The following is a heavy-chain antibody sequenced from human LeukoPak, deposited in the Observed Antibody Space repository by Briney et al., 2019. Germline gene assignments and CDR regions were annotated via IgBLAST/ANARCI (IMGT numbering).Heavy chain of an antibody. Sequence: ASVKVSCKASGYTFTSYGISWVRQAPGQGLEWMGWISAYNGNTNYAQKLQGRVTMTTDTSTSTAYMELRSLRSDDTAVYYCARDLKRYSSSYTTFAYWGQGTLVTVSS. CDR1: GYTFTSYG. CDR2: ISAYNGNT. D-gene: IGHD6-13*01. J-gene: IGHJ4*02. V-gene: IGHV1-18*01. CDR3: ARDLKRYSSSYTTFAY.